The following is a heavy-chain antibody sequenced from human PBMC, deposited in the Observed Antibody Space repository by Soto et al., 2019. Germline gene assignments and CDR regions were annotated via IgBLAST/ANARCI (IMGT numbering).Heavy chain of an antibody. CDR3: AKEPGIAAAVTGAFDI. D-gene: IGHD6-13*01. J-gene: IGHJ3*02. V-gene: IGHV3-23*01. CDR1: GFTFSSYA. CDR2: ISGSGGST. Sequence: SLRLSCAASGFTFSSYAMSWVRQAPGKGLEWVSAISGSGGSTYYADSVKGRFTISRDNSKNTLYLQMNSLRAEDTAVYYCAKEPGIAAAVTGAFDIWGQGTMVTVSS.